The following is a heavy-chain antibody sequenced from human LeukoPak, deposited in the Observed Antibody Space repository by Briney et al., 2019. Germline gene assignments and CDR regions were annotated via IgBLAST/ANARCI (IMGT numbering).Heavy chain of an antibody. J-gene: IGHJ4*02. D-gene: IGHD5-18*01. CDR1: GFTSDDYA. Sequence: PGGSLRLSCAASGFTSDDYAMHWVRQAPGKGLEWVSLISWDGGSTYYADSVKGRFTISRDNSKNSLYLQMNSLRAEDTALYYRAKDIAGYSYGSIDYWGQGTLVTVSS. V-gene: IGHV3-43D*03. CDR3: AKDIAGYSYGSIDY. CDR2: ISWDGGST.